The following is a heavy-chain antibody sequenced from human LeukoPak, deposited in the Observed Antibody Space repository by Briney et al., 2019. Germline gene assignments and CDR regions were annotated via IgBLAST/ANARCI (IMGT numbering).Heavy chain of an antibody. V-gene: IGHV4-34*01. CDR1: GGSISSYY. Sequence: PSETLSLTCTVSGGSISSYYWSWIRQPPGKGLEWIGEINHSGSTNYNPSLKSRVTISVDTSKNQFSLKLSSVTAADTAVYYCARARPDILTLASYYFDYWGQGTLVTVSS. CDR2: INHSGST. CDR3: ARARPDILTLASYYFDY. J-gene: IGHJ4*02. D-gene: IGHD3-9*01.